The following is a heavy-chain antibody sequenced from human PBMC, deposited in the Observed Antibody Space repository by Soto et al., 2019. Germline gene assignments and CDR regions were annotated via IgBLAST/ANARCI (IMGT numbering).Heavy chain of an antibody. CDR2: ISSSGSTI. CDR1: GFTFSDYY. Sequence: GGSLRLSCAASGFTFSDYYMSWIHQAPGKGLEWVSYISSSGSTIYYADSVKGRFTISRDNAKNSLYLQMNSLRAEDTAVYYCARGREHYYYYYMDVWGKGTTVTVSS. J-gene: IGHJ6*03. CDR3: ARGREHYYYYYMDV. D-gene: IGHD1-26*01. V-gene: IGHV3-11*01.